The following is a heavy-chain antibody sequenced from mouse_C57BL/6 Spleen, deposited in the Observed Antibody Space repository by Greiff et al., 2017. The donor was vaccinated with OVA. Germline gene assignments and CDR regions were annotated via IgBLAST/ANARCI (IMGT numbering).Heavy chain of an antibody. V-gene: IGHV1-59*01. D-gene: IGHD2-4*01. J-gene: IGHJ4*01. Sequence: VQLQQPGAELVRPGTSVKLSCKASGYTFTSYWMHWVKQRPGQGLEWIGVIDPSDSYTNYNHKLQGKATLTVDTSSSPAYMQLSSLTSEDSAVYYCARRGLRRGVYAMDYWGQGTSVTVSS. CDR1: GYTFTSYW. CDR2: IDPSDSYT. CDR3: ARRGLRRGVYAMDY.